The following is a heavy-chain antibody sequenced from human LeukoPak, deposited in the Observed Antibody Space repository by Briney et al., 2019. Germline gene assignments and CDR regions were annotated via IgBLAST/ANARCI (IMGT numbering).Heavy chain of an antibody. V-gene: IGHV1-2*02. D-gene: IGHD3-10*01. J-gene: IGHJ3*02. CDR1: GYTFTGYY. Sequence: ASVKVSCNTSGYTFTGYYSHWLRQPPGQGPEWMGGISPNSGGTNYAQKFQDRVRLTRDTSINTAYMELRRLRSDDTDVYYCVRDGSFDIWGQGRMVTV. CDR3: VRDGSFDI. CDR2: ISPNSGGT.